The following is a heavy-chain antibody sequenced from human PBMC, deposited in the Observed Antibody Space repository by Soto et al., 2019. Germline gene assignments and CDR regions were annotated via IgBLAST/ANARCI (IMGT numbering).Heavy chain of an antibody. CDR3: AREYSSSSRRMGYGMDV. J-gene: IGHJ6*02. CDR2: IWYDGSNK. Sequence: QVQLVESGGGVVQPGRSLRLSCAASGFTFSSYGMHWVRQAPGKGLEWVAVIWYDGSNKYYADSVKGRFTISRDNSKNTLYLQMNSLRAEDTAVYYCAREYSSSSRRMGYGMDVWGQGTTVTVSS. D-gene: IGHD6-6*01. CDR1: GFTFSSYG. V-gene: IGHV3-33*01.